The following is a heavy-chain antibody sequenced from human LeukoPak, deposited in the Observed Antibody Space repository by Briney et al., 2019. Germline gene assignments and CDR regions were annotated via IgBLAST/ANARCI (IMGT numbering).Heavy chain of an antibody. CDR2: INHSGST. J-gene: IGHJ3*02. Sequence: PSETLSLTCTVSVYSISSGYYWSWIRQPPGKGLEWIGEINHSGSTNYNPSLKSRVTISVDTSKNQFSLKLSSVTAADTAVYYCARRKYSSSWYGAAFDIWGQGTMVTVSS. CDR1: VYSISSGYY. D-gene: IGHD6-13*01. CDR3: ARRKYSSSWYGAAFDI. V-gene: IGHV4-38-2*02.